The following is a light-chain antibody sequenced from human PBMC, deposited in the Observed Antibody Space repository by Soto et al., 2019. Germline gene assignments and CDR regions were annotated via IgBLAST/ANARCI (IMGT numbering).Light chain of an antibody. CDR2: AAS. CDR3: QHYENLPYT. J-gene: IGKJ2*01. Sequence: EIVMTQSPATLSVSPGERATLSCRASQSVSSNLAWYQQKPGQAPRLLIFAASTRATGIPARFSGSGSGTEFTLTISSLQSEDIATYYCQHYENLPYTFGQGTKLEI. V-gene: IGKV3-15*01. CDR1: QSVSSN.